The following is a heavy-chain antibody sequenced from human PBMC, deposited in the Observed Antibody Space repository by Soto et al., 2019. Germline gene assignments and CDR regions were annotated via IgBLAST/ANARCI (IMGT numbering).Heavy chain of an antibody. CDR1: GYTFTTFW. D-gene: IGHD2-2*01. Sequence: RGESLKISCTGFGYTFTTFWISWVRQMPGKGLEWMGRVDPRDSSVNYNPSFQGRVTISVDKSISTAYLQWGSLKASDTAMYYCARLFCSTSTCDSWFDPWGQGTLVTVSS. CDR2: VDPRDSSV. CDR3: ARLFCSTSTCDSWFDP. J-gene: IGHJ5*02. V-gene: IGHV5-10-1*01.